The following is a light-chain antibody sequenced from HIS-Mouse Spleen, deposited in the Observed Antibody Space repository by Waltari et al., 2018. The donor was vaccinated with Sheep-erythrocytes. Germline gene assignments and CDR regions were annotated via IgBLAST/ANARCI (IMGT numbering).Light chain of an antibody. Sequence: QSALTQPRSVSGSPGQSVTISCTGTSRDVGGYNYVSWYQQPPGKAPRLMIYDVSKRPSGVPDRFSGSKSGNTASLTISGLQAEDEADYYCCSYAGSYTFWVFGGGTKLTVL. J-gene: IGLJ3*02. V-gene: IGLV2-11*01. CDR3: CSYAGSYTFWV. CDR2: DVS. CDR1: SRDVGGYNY.